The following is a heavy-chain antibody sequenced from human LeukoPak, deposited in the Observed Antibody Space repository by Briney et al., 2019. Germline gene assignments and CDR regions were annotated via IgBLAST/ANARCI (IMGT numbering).Heavy chain of an antibody. CDR1: GFTFSSYA. CDR3: AKDDVYYDSFDY. D-gene: IGHD3-22*01. J-gene: IGHJ4*02. CDR2: ISGSGGST. V-gene: IGHV3-23*01. Sequence: GGSLRLSCAASGFTFSSYAMSWVRQAPGKGLEWVSAISGSGGSTYYADSVKGRFAISRDNSKNTLYLQMNSLRAEDTAVYYCAKDDVYYDSFDYWGQGTLVTVSS.